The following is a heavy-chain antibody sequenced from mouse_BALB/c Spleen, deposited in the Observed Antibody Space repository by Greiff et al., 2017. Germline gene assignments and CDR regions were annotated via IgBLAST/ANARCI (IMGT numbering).Heavy chain of an antibody. CDR3: EREKYGNSYAMDY. J-gene: IGHJ4*01. V-gene: IGHV1-54*01. CDR2: INPGSGGT. D-gene: IGHD2-10*02. CDR1: GYAFTNYL. Sequence: QVQLQQSGAELVRPGTSVKVSCKASGYAFTNYLIEWVKQRPGQGLEWIGVINPGSGGTTYNEKFKGKATLTADKSSSTAYMQLSSLTSDDSAVYFCEREKYGNSYAMDYWGQGTSVTVSA.